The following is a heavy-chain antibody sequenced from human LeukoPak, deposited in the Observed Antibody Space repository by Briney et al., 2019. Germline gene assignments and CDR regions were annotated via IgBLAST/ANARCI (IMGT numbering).Heavy chain of an antibody. V-gene: IGHV3-33*01. CDR1: GSSFSSYG. D-gene: IGHD3-9*01. J-gene: IGHJ2*01. CDR2: IWYDGSNK. CDR3: ARDRNYLRYFGGDWYFDP. Sequence: PGGSLRLSCEASGSSFSSYGMHWVRQAPGKGLEWVAGIWYDGSNKKYGDSVKGRFTISRDNSKNTLYLQMSSLRAEDTAVYYCARDRNYLRYFGGDWYFDPWGRGTLVTVSS.